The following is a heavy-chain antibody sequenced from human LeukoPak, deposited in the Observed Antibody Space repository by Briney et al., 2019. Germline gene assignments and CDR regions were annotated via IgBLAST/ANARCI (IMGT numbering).Heavy chain of an antibody. CDR2: IDPSGGST. CDR3: ARDNTSTGPFDY. Sequence: ASVKDSCKASGYTFTSYYMHWVRQAPGQGLEWMGIIDPSGGSTSCAQKFQGRVTMTRDTSTSTVYMELSSLRSEDTAVYCCARDNTSTGPFDYGGQGTLVTVSS. CDR1: GYTFTSYY. D-gene: IGHD1-1*01. V-gene: IGHV1-46*01. J-gene: IGHJ4*02.